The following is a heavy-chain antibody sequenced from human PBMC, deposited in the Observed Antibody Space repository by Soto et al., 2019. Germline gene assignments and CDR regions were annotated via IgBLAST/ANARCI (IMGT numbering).Heavy chain of an antibody. Sequence: SQTLSLTCAISGDSLSSDSAAWNWIRQSPSRGLEWLGRTYYRSQWYNDYAVSVKSRITINPDTSKNQSSLQLNSVTPEDTAVYYCARDREGYCSSSTCYQTPQYVYGMDVWGQGTTVTVSS. D-gene: IGHD2-2*01. J-gene: IGHJ6*02. CDR1: GDSLSSDSAA. CDR2: TYYRSQWYN. V-gene: IGHV6-1*01. CDR3: ARDREGYCSSSTCYQTPQYVYGMDV.